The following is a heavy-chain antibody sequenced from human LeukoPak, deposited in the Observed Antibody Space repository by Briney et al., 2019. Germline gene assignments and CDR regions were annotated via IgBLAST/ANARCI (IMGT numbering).Heavy chain of an antibody. CDR2: IYPGDSDT. CDR1: GYSFTSYW. Sequence: GESLKISCKGSGYSFTSYWIGWVRQMPGKGLEWMGIIYPGDSDTRYSPSFQGQVTISADKSISTAYLRWSSLKASDTAMYYCARHLLSRQQPDAFDIWGQGTMVTVSS. D-gene: IGHD6-13*01. CDR3: ARHLLSRQQPDAFDI. J-gene: IGHJ3*02. V-gene: IGHV5-51*01.